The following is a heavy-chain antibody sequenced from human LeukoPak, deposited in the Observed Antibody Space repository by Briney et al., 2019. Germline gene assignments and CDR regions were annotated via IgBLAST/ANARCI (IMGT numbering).Heavy chain of an antibody. CDR1: GFTFSSYW. CDR2: IKQDGSEK. D-gene: IGHD2-2*01. Sequence: GGSLRLSCAASGFTFSSYWMSWVRRAPGKGLEWVANIKQDGSEKYYVDSVKGRFTISRDNAKNSLYLQMNSLRAEDTAVYYCAREDIVVVPAADYYYYGMDVWGQGTTVTVSS. J-gene: IGHJ6*02. V-gene: IGHV3-7*01. CDR3: AREDIVVVPAADYYYYGMDV.